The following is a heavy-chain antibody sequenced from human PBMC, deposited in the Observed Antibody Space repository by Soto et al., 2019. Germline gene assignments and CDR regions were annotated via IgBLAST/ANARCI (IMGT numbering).Heavy chain of an antibody. V-gene: IGHV4-4*02. D-gene: IGHD6-13*01. CDR1: GGSINSSNW. CDR2: IYHSGST. J-gene: IGHJ4*02. Sequence: QVQLQESGPGLVKPSGTLSLTCTVSGGSINSSNWWNWVRQPPGKGLEWIGEIYHSGSTNYYPSLKSRATISVDKSKNQFSLKLKSVTAADTAVYYCARGWGIAAAGSDYWGQGTLVTVSS. CDR3: ARGWGIAAAGSDY.